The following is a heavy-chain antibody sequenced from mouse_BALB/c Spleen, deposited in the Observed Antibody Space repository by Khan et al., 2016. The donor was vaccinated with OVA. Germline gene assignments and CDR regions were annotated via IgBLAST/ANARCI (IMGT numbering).Heavy chain of an antibody. Sequence: QVQLKQSGAELVKPGASVRLSCKASGYTFTSYYLYWVKQRPGQGLEWIGDINPSSGGTNFNEKFKRKATLTVDKSSSTAYIQLNSLTSEDSAVDYCSRSGDGSYAYWGQGTLGTVAA. CDR1: GYTFTSYY. D-gene: IGHD2-3*01. CDR3: SRSGDGSYAY. J-gene: IGHJ3*01. V-gene: IGHV1S81*02. CDR2: INPSSGGT.